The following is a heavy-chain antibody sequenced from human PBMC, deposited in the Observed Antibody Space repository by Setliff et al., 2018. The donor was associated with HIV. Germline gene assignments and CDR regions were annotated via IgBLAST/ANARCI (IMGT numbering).Heavy chain of an antibody. CDR3: ARMYSGYDWSPAGARTRYFDY. J-gene: IGHJ4*02. D-gene: IGHD5-12*01. V-gene: IGHV4-38-2*01. CDR1: GYSTSSGYY. Sequence: SETLSLTCAVSGYSTSSGYYWGWIRQPPGKGLEWIGSIYHSGSTYYNPSLKSRVTISVDTSKNQFSLKLSSVTAADTAVYYFARMYSGYDWSPAGARTRYFDYWGQGTLVTVSS. CDR2: IYHSGST.